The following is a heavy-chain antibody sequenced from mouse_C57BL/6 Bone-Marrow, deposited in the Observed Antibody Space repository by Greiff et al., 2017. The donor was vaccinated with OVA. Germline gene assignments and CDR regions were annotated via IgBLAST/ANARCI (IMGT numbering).Heavy chain of an antibody. CDR2: ILPGSGST. J-gene: IGHJ2*01. V-gene: IGHV1-9*01. CDR3: AREGETGY. CDR1: GYTFTGYW. Sequence: QVQLQQSGAELMKPGASVKLSCKATGYTFTGYWIEWVKQRPGHGLEWIGEILPGSGSTNYNEKFKGKATFTVDISSNTAYMQLCGLTTGDSAVSYCAREGETGYWGQGTALTVSS.